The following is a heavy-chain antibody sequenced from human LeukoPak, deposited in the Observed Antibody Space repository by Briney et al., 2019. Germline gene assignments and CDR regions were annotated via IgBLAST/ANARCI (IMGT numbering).Heavy chain of an antibody. Sequence: SETLSLTCTVSGGSISSSSYYWGWIRQPPGKGLEWIGSIYYSGSTYYNPSLKSRVTISVDTSKNQFSLKLSSVTAADTAVYYCARTPSVYCSGGDCYPGHFDYWGQGTLVTVSS. D-gene: IGHD2-15*01. V-gene: IGHV4-39*07. CDR3: ARTPSVYCSGGDCYPGHFDY. CDR1: GGSISSSSYY. J-gene: IGHJ4*02. CDR2: IYYSGST.